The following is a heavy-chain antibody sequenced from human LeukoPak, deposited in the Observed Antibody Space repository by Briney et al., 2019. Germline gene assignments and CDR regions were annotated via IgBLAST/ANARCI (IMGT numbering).Heavy chain of an antibody. D-gene: IGHD2-15*01. CDR2: ISGSGGST. CDR1: GFTFSSYA. CDR3: GKDLGYCSGGSCFIDYFDY. J-gene: IGHJ4*02. Sequence: QPGGSLRLSCAASGFTFSSYAMSWVRQAPGKGLEWVSAISGSGGSTYYADSVKGRFTISRDNSKNTLYLQMNSLRAEDTAVYYCGKDLGYCSGGSCFIDYFDYWGQGTLVTVSS. V-gene: IGHV3-23*01.